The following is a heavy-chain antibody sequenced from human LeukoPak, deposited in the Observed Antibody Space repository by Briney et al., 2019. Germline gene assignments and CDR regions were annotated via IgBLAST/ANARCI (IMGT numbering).Heavy chain of an antibody. CDR2: ISSSSSYI. CDR1: GFTFSSYS. D-gene: IGHD3/OR15-3a*01. Sequence: PGGSLRLSCAASGFTFSSYSMNWVRQAPGKGLEWVSSISSSSSYIYYADSVKGRFTISRDNAKNSLYLQMNSLRAEDTAVYYCARAGTGYYSYMDVWGKGTTVTVSS. J-gene: IGHJ6*03. V-gene: IGHV3-21*01. CDR3: ARAGTGYYSYMDV.